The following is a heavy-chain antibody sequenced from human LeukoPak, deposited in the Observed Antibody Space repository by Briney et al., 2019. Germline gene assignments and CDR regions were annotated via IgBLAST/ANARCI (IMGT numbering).Heavy chain of an antibody. CDR2: IYCSGST. CDR1: GVSISSSSYC. CDR3: ARETRVWSFWFDP. V-gene: IGHV4-39*07. D-gene: IGHD2-21*01. Sequence: PSETLSLTCTVSGVSISSSSYCWGWLRQPPGKGLEWIVSIYCSGSTYYNPSLKSRVTISIDTSKNQFSLKLNSVTAAGTSVCYCARETRVWSFWFDPWGQGTLVTVSS. J-gene: IGHJ5*02.